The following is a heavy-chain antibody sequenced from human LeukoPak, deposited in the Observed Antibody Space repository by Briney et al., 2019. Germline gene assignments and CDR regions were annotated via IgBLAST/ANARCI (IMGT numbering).Heavy chain of an antibody. CDR3: ARYGVYVGY. J-gene: IGHJ4*02. Sequence: GTLRLSCAASGFTFSDYYMSWIRQPAGKGLEWIGRIYTSGSTNYNPSLKSRVTISVDTSKNQFSLKLSSVTAADTAVYYCARYGVYVGYWGQGTLVTVSS. CDR1: GFTFSDYY. V-gene: IGHV4-59*10. CDR2: IYTSGST. D-gene: IGHD5/OR15-5a*01.